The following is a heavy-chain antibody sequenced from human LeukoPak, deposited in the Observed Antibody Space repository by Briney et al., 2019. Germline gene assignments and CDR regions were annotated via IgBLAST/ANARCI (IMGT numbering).Heavy chain of an antibody. J-gene: IGHJ6*02. D-gene: IGHD6-19*01. V-gene: IGHV4-34*01. Sequence: SETLSLTCAVYGGSFSGYYWSWIRHPPWKGLEWIGEINHSGSTNYNPSLKSRVTISVDTSKNQFSLKLSSVTAADTAVYYCARGRSGWYAYYYYYGMDVWGQGTTVTVSS. CDR1: GGSFSGYY. CDR2: INHSGST. CDR3: ARGRSGWYAYYYYYGMDV.